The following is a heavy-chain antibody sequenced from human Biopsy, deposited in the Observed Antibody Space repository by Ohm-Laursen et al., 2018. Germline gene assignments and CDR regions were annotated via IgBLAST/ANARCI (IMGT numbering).Heavy chain of an antibody. V-gene: IGHV1-18*01. D-gene: IGHD5-24*01. CDR1: GYTFTSYG. J-gene: IGHJ4*02. CDR2: INTYNGNT. Sequence: VASVKVSCKASGYTFTSYGISWVRQAPGQGLEWMGWINTYNGNTNYAQNLQGRVTMTTDTSTSTAYMELRSLRSDDTAVYYCARERGGYKRTDYWGQGTLVTVSS. CDR3: ARERGGYKRTDY.